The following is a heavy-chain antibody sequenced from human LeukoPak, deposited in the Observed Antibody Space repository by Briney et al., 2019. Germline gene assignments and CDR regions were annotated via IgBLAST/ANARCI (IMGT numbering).Heavy chain of an antibody. Sequence: ASVKVSCKASGYTFTGYYMHWVRQAPGQGLEWMGLINLSGGSTTYAQRFQGRVTLTRDTSTSTVYMELSSLRSEDTAVYYCARDYVDDIPMIKGYWGQGTLVTVSS. V-gene: IGHV1-46*01. CDR1: GYTFTGYY. CDR2: INLSGGST. CDR3: ARDYVDDIPMIKGY. J-gene: IGHJ4*02. D-gene: IGHD2-8*01.